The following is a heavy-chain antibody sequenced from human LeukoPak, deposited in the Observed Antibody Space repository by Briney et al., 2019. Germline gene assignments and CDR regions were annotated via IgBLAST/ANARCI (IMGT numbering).Heavy chain of an antibody. V-gene: IGHV3-30*02. Sequence: SGGSLRLSCAASGFIFSKYGMHWVRQAPGKGLEWVTFIQYDGGTKYYADSVRGRFTISRDNSKNILYLQMDSLRREDTAVYYCARGWGSYRYTGIFDYWGQGTLVTVSS. D-gene: IGHD1-26*01. CDR2: IQYDGGTK. CDR3: ARGWGSYRYTGIFDY. J-gene: IGHJ4*02. CDR1: GFIFSKYG.